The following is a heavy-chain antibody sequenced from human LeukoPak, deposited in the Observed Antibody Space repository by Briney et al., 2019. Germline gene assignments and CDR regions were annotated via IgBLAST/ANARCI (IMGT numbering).Heavy chain of an antibody. CDR3: ARLGVAAFDI. V-gene: IGHV3-21*01. J-gene: IGHJ3*02. D-gene: IGHD3-16*01. CDR1: GFTFSSYW. CDR2: ISSSSSYI. Sequence: GGSLRLSCAASGFTFSSYWMHWVRQAPGKGLEWVSSISSSSSYIYYTDSVKGRFTISRDNAKNSLYLQMNSLRAEDTAVYYCARLGVAAFDIWGQGTMVTVSS.